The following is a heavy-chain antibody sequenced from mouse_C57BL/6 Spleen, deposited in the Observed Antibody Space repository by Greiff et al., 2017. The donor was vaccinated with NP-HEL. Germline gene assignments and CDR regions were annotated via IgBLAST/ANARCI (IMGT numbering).Heavy chain of an antibody. Sequence: EVQLQQSGPELVKPGASVKISCKASGYTFTDYYMNWVKQSHGKSLEWIGDINPNNGGTSYNQKFKGKATLTVDKSSSTAYMELRSLTSEDSAVYYCARDNYSNYGGYFDVWGTGTTVTVSS. CDR1: GYTFTDYY. J-gene: IGHJ1*03. CDR3: ARDNYSNYGGYFDV. D-gene: IGHD2-5*01. CDR2: INPNNGGT. V-gene: IGHV1-26*01.